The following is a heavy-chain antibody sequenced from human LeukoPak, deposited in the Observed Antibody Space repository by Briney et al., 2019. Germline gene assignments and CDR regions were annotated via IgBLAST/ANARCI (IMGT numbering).Heavy chain of an antibody. V-gene: IGHV4-4*02. Sequence: SETLSLTCDVSSASISSSYWWLWVRQPPGKGLEWIGEIHHSGSTNYNPSLKSRVTISVDKSKNQFSLKLNSVTAADTAVYYCTTLGAYDLLTGDHRGQGTLVTVSS. J-gene: IGHJ1*01. D-gene: IGHD3-9*01. CDR2: IHHSGST. CDR3: TTLGAYDLLTGDH. CDR1: SASISSSYW.